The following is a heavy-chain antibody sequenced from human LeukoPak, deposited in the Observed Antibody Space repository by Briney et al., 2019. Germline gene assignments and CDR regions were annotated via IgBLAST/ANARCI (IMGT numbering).Heavy chain of an antibody. V-gene: IGHV4-39*01. CDR2: IYYSGST. CDR1: GGSISSSSYY. J-gene: IGHJ1*01. Sequence: SETLSLTCTVSGGSISSSSYYWGWIRQPPGKGLEWIGSIYYSGSTYYNPSLKSRVTISVDTSKNQFSLKLSSVTAADTAVYYCAGGLDYGDYVVYFQHWGQGTLVTVSS. D-gene: IGHD4-17*01. CDR3: AGGLDYGDYVVYFQH.